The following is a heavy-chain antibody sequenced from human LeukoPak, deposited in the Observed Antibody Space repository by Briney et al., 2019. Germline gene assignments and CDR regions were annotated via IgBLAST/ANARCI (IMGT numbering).Heavy chain of an antibody. CDR3: ARGVSATVVTLGYYYYGMDV. D-gene: IGHD4-23*01. Sequence: SVTVSCKASGGTFSSYAISWVRQAPGQGLEWMGGIIPIFGTANYAQKFQGRVTITADESTSTAYMELSSLRSEDTAVYYCARGVSATVVTLGYYYYGMDVWGQGTTVTVSS. V-gene: IGHV1-69*13. J-gene: IGHJ6*02. CDR1: GGTFSSYA. CDR2: IIPIFGTA.